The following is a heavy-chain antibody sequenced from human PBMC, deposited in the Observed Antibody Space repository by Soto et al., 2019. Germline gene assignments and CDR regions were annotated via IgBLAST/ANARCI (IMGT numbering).Heavy chain of an antibody. CDR2: IGQDGNGK. CDR3: ARGQGWADY. J-gene: IGHJ4*02. V-gene: IGHV3-7*01. Sequence: EVQLVESGGGLVQPGGSLRLSCVASGFSISGNWMIWVRQAPGRGPEWVANIGQDGNGKNYVDSVKGRFTISRDNANNSLFLQMNSLRVEDTAAYYCARGQGWADYWGQGTLVTVSS. CDR1: GFSISGNW. D-gene: IGHD6-19*01.